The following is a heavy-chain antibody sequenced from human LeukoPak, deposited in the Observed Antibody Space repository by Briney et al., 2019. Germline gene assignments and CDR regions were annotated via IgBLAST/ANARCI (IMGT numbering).Heavy chain of an antibody. CDR1: GFTFSSYA. D-gene: IGHD3-22*01. Sequence: GGSLRLSCAASGFTFSSYAMHWVRQAPGKGLEWVAVISYDGSNKYYADSVKGRFTISRDNSKNTLYLQMNSLRAEDTAVYYCAILVEGSSGYYFDYWGQGTLVTVSS. V-gene: IGHV3-30*04. CDR3: AILVEGSSGYYFDY. J-gene: IGHJ4*02. CDR2: ISYDGSNK.